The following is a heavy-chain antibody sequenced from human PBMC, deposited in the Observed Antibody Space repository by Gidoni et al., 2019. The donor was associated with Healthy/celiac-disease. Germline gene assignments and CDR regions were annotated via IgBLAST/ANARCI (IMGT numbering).Heavy chain of an antibody. D-gene: IGHD2-15*01. CDR3: ARVSLMVVAATPATDY. V-gene: IGHV4-39*01. CDR2: VCYSGRT. Sequence: QLQLQESGPGLVKPSETLSLTCTVSGGSISSSSYYWGWLRQPPGKGLGWIGSVCYSGRTYYNPSLRRRVTISVDTSKNQFSLKLSSVTAADTAVYYCARVSLMVVAATPATDYWGQGTLVTVSS. CDR1: GGSISSSSYY. J-gene: IGHJ4*02.